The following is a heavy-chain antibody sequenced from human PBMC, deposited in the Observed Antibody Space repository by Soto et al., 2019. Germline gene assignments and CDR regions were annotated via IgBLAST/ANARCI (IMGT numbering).Heavy chain of an antibody. J-gene: IGHJ4*02. CDR1: GGSFSGYY. Sequence: QVQLQQWGAGLLKPSETLSLTCAVYGGSFSGYYWSWIRQPPGKGLDWIGEINHSGSTNYNPSLKSRVTISVDTSKNQFSLKLSSVTAADTAVYYCARGSGRNFDYWGQGTLVTVSS. V-gene: IGHV4-34*01. CDR3: ARGSGRNFDY. CDR2: INHSGST.